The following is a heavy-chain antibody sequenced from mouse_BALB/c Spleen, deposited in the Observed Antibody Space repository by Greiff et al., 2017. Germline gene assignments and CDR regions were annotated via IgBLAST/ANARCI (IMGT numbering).Heavy chain of an antibody. CDR2: ISSGGSYT. Sequence: DVMLVESGGGLVKPGGSLKLSCAASGFTFSSYAMSWVRQSPEKRLEWVAEISSGGSYTYYPDTVTGRFTISRDNAKNTLYLEMSSLRSEDTAMYYCARGHGNYVWDYGGQGTSVTVSS. V-gene: IGHV5-9-4*01. J-gene: IGHJ4*01. D-gene: IGHD2-1*01. CDR1: GFTFSSYA. CDR3: ARGHGNYVWDY.